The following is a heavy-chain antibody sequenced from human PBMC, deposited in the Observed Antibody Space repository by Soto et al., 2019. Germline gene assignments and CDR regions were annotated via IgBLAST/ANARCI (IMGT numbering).Heavy chain of an antibody. Sequence: PSETLSLTCTVSGGSISSYYWSWIRQPAGKGLEWIGRIYTSGSTNYNPSLKSRVTMSVDTSKNQFSLKPSSVTAADTAVYYCAREPPIFCSGGSCYADNWFDPWGQGTLVTVSS. CDR3: AREPPIFCSGGSCYADNWFDP. CDR2: IYTSGST. D-gene: IGHD2-15*01. J-gene: IGHJ5*02. V-gene: IGHV4-4*07. CDR1: GGSISSYY.